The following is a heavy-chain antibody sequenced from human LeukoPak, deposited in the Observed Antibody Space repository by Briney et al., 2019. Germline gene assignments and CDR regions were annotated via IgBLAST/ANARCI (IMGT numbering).Heavy chain of an antibody. CDR1: GFTFNSYA. CDR3: AREISGSYYDYFDY. D-gene: IGHD1-26*01. CDR2: ISSNGGST. J-gene: IGHJ4*02. Sequence: PGGSLRLSCAASGFTFNSYAMHLVHQAPGRGLEYVSAISSNGGSTYYANSVKGRFTISRDNSKNTLYLQMGSLRAEDMAVYYCAREISGSYYDYFDYWGQGTLVTVSS. V-gene: IGHV3-64*01.